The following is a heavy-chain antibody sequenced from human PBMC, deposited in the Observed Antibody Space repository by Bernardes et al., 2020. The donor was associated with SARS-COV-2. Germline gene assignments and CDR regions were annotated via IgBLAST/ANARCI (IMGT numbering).Heavy chain of an antibody. CDR1: GFTFRSYA. CDR3: APDTSGWFVGY. V-gene: IGHV3-23*01. CDR2: ISASGGST. D-gene: IGHD6-19*01. Sequence: GGSLRLSCAASGFTFRSYAMSWVRQAPGKGLEWVSGISASGGSTYYADSVEGRFTISRDNSKNTLHLQMNSLRAEDTAVYHCAPDTSGWFVGYWGQGTLVTVSS. J-gene: IGHJ4*02.